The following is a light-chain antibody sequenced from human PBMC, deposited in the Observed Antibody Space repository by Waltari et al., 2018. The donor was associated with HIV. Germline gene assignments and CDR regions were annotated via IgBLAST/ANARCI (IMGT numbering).Light chain of an antibody. Sequence: AIQITPSPPSLSASVEGNVPLPCRANQGSRNDLGWYQQKSGKAPKLLIYGASSLQSGVPARFSGSGSGTDFTLTISSLQPEDFATYYCLQDFTYPRTFGQGTKVEIK. CDR1: QGSRND. J-gene: IGKJ1*01. CDR3: LQDFTYPRT. CDR2: GAS. V-gene: IGKV1-6*01.